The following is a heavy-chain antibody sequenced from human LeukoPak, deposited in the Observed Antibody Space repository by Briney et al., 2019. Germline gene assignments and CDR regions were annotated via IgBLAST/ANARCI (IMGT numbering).Heavy chain of an antibody. CDR3: AKDQGVVGSYDA. Sequence: PGGSLRLSCEASGFTFSRFGMNWVRQAPGKGLEGVAFIQYDESLKCYLGSVKGRFATSRDNYKNTVYLEMNSLRVEDTAVYYCAKDQGVVGSYDAWGQGTLVSVSS. J-gene: IGHJ5*02. D-gene: IGHD3-10*01. V-gene: IGHV3-30*02. CDR1: GFTFSRFG. CDR2: IQYDESLK.